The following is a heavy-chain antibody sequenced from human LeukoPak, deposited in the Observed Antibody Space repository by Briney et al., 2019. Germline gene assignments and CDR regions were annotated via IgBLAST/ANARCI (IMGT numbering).Heavy chain of an antibody. CDR3: ARGSANHYYMDV. CDR2: INPNSGGT. J-gene: IGHJ6*03. Sequence: ASVKVSCKASGYTFTDYYMHWVRQTPGQGLEWMGWINPNSGGTNYAQKFQGRVTMTRDTPISTAYMELSRLRSDDTALYYCARGSANHYYMDVWGKGTTVTVSS. D-gene: IGHD1-14*01. V-gene: IGHV1-2*02. CDR1: GYTFTDYY.